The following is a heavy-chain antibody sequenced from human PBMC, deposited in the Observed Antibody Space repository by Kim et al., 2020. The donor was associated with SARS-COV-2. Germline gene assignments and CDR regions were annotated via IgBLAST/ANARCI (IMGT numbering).Heavy chain of an antibody. V-gene: IGHV4-31*03. Sequence: SETLSLTCTVSGDSISRVGYYWSWIRQHPGKGLEWIGCIYYNGNTDYNPSLRSRVAISLDTSKNQFSLKLTSVTAADTAVYFCARDLYPHSYFDSWGQGTLVTVSS. J-gene: IGHJ4*02. CDR2: IYYNGNT. CDR3: ARDLYPHSYFDS. CDR1: GDSISRVGYY.